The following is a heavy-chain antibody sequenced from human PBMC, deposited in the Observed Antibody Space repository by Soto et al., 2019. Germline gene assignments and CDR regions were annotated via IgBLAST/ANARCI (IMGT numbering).Heavy chain of an antibody. J-gene: IGHJ6*03. D-gene: IGHD2-15*01. Sequence: GASVKVSCKASGGTFSSYTISWVRQAPGQGLEWMGRIIPILGIANYAQKLQGRVTITADKSTSTAYMELSSLRSEDTAVYYCARSYCSGGSCYSGRGYYYYMDVWGKGTTVTVSS. CDR2: IIPILGIA. CDR1: GGTFSSYT. V-gene: IGHV1-69*02. CDR3: ARSYCSGGSCYSGRGYYYYMDV.